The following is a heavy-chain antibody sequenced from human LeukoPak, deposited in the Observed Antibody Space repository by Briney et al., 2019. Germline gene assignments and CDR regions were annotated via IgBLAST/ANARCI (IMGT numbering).Heavy chain of an antibody. CDR3: ARDIYYDSSGYYY. CDR2: IKPDGSEK. V-gene: IGHV3-7*01. D-gene: IGHD3-22*01. J-gene: IGHJ4*02. CDR1: GFTLSSHW. Sequence: GGSLRLSCAASGFTLSSHWMGWVRQAPGKGLEWVANIKPDGSEKYYVDSVKGRFTISRDNAKNSLYLQMNSLRAEDTAVYYCARDIYYDSSGYYYWGQGTLVTVSS.